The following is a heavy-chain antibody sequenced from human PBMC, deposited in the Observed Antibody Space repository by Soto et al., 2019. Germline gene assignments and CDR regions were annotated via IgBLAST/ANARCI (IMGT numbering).Heavy chain of an antibody. CDR1: GFTFSSYA. J-gene: IGHJ4*02. D-gene: IGHD3-22*01. Sequence: EVQLLESGGGLVQPGGSLRLSCAASGFTFSSYAMSWVRQAPGKGLEWVSAISGSGGSTYYADSVKGRFTISRDNSKNTLYLQMNSLRAEDTAVYYCAKGGDRLYYYDSSGYHYVDYWGQGTLVTVSS. CDR2: ISGSGGST. CDR3: AKGGDRLYYYDSSGYHYVDY. V-gene: IGHV3-23*01.